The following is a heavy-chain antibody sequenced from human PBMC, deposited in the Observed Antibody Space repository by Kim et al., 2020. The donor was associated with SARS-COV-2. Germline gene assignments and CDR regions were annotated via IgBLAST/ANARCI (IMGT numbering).Heavy chain of an antibody. D-gene: IGHD6-13*01. J-gene: IGHJ4*02. CDR1: GFTFSDYA. V-gene: IGHV3-9*01. CDR3: AKDTTYSRCGFDY. Sequence: SLRLSCAASGFTFSDYAMNWVRQAPGKGLEWVSGISCNGGSTSYADSVKGRFTISRDNAKNSLYLQMNSLRAEDTALYYCAKDTTYSRCGFDYWGTGT. CDR2: ISCNGGST.